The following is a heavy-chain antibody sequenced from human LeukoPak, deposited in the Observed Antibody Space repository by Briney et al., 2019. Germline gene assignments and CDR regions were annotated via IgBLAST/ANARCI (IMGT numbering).Heavy chain of an antibody. D-gene: IGHD5-18*01. V-gene: IGHV4-59*01. CDR1: GGSISNYY. CDR3: ASTGYSYGTNYYYYYYMDV. CDR2: IYSSGST. Sequence: SETLSLTCTVSGGSISNYYWSWIRQPPGKGLEWIGYIYSSGSTNYKPSLKSRVTISLDKSKNQFSLKLSSVTAADTAVYYCASTGYSYGTNYYYYYYMDVWGKGTTVTVSS. J-gene: IGHJ6*03.